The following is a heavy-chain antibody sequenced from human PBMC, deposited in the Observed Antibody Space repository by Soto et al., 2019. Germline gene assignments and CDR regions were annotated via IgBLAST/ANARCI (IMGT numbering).Heavy chain of an antibody. Sequence: QVQLVQSGAEVKKPGASVKVSCKASGYTFTSYDINWVRQATGQGLEWMGWMNPNSGNTGYAKKFQGRVTMTRNTSISTAYMELSSLRCEATAVYYCARGRGSGSLFKYYFDYWGQGTLVTVSS. D-gene: IGHD1-26*01. CDR1: GYTFTSYD. CDR2: MNPNSGNT. J-gene: IGHJ4*02. V-gene: IGHV1-8*01. CDR3: ARGRGSGSLFKYYFDY.